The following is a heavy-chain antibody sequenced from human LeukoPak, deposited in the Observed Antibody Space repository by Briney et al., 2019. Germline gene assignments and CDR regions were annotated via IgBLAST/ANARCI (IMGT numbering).Heavy chain of an antibody. J-gene: IGHJ4*02. Sequence: PGESLRLSCAASGFTFSSYSMNWVRQAPGKGLEWVSYISSSSSTIYYADSVKGRFTISRDNAKNSLYLQMNSLRDEDTAVYYCAREHEPMVVAATGFDYWGQGTLVTVSS. CDR2: ISSSSSTI. CDR1: GFTFSSYS. CDR3: AREHEPMVVAATGFDY. D-gene: IGHD2-15*01. V-gene: IGHV3-48*02.